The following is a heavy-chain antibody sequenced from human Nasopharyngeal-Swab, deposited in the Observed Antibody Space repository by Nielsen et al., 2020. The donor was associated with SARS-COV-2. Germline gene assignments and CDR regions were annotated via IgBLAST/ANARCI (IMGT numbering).Heavy chain of an antibody. CDR2: ISYAGSNK. CDR3: ARDRSTMVRGVYLDY. V-gene: IGHV3-30-3*01. CDR1: GFTFSSYA. Sequence: GGSLRLSCAASGFTFSSYAMHWVRQAPGTGLEWVAVISYAGSNKYYADSVKGRFTISRDNSKNTLYLQMNSLRAEDTAVYYCARDRSTMVRGVYLDYWGQGTLVTVSS. D-gene: IGHD3-10*01. J-gene: IGHJ4*02.